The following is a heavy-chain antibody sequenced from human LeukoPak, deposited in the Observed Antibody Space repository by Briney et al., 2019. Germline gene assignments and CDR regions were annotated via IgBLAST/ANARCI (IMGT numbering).Heavy chain of an antibody. CDR2: IYHSGST. J-gene: IGHJ3*02. V-gene: IGHV4-34*01. CDR3: ARSYSGTYREAFDI. D-gene: IGHD1-26*01. CDR1: GRSFSGYY. Sequence: PSETLSLTCAVYGRSFSGYYWSWIREPRGKGVEWIGEIYHSGSTNYNPSLKSRVTISVDTSKNQFSLKLSSVTAADTAVYYCARSYSGTYREAFDIWGQGTMVTVSS.